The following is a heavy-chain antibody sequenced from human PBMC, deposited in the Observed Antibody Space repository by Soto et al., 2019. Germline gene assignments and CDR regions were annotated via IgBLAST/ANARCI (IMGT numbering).Heavy chain of an antibody. CDR2: ISYDGSNK. D-gene: IGHD5-12*01. CDR1: GFTFSSYG. V-gene: IGHV3-30*18. Sequence: QVQLVESGGGVVQPGRSLRLSCAASGFTFSSYGMHWVRQAPGKGLEWVAVISYDGSNKYYADSVKGRFTISRDNSKNKLYLQMNSLRAEDTAVYYCAKGSHDYGYDYYRRDYYYYYMDVWGKGTTVTVSS. CDR3: AKGSHDYGYDYYRRDYYYYYMDV. J-gene: IGHJ6*03.